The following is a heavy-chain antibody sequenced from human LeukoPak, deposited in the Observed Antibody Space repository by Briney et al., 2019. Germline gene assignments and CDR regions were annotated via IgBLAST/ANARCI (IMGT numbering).Heavy chain of an antibody. D-gene: IGHD3-22*01. J-gene: IGHJ4*02. CDR1: GFTFSSYS. CDR3: ARDPGYYDSSGYYPGSLDY. CDR2: ISSSSSYI. Sequence: GGSLRLSCAASGFTFSSYSMNWVRQAPGKGLEWVSSISSSSSYIYYADSVKGRFTISRDNAKNSLYLQMNSLRAEDTAVYYCARDPGYYDSSGYYPGSLDYWGQGTLVTVSS. V-gene: IGHV3-21*01.